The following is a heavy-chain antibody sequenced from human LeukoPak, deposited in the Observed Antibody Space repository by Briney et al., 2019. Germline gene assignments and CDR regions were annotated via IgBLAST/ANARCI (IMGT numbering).Heavy chain of an antibody. CDR2: IYYSGST. CDR1: GGSISSGGYY. CDR3: ASRTTLDYYYGMDV. V-gene: IGHV4-31*03. Sequence: SETLSLTCTVSGGSISSGGYYWSWIRQHPGQGLEWIGYIYYSGSTYYNPSLKSRVTISVDTSKNQFSLKLSSVTAADTAVYYCASRTTLDYYYGMDVWGQGTTVTVSS. J-gene: IGHJ6*02. D-gene: IGHD1-7*01.